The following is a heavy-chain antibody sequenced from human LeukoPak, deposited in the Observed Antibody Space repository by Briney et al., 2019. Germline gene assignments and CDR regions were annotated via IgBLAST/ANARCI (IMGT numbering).Heavy chain of an antibody. J-gene: IGHJ5*02. V-gene: IGHV7-4-1*02. Sequence: ASVKVSCKASGYTFTSYAMNWVRQAPGQGLEWMGWINTNTGSPTYAQGFTGRFVFSLDTSVSTAYLQISSLKAEDTAVYYCAREVGGSYSDWFDPWGQGTLVTVSS. CDR2: INTNTGSP. D-gene: IGHD1-26*01. CDR1: GYTFTSYA. CDR3: AREVGGSYSDWFDP.